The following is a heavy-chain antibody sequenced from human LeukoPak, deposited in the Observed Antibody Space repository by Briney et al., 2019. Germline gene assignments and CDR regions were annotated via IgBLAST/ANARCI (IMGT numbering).Heavy chain of an antibody. CDR2: INWNGGST. CDR3: ARGSVISSSWYGAFDI. Sequence: GGSLRLSCAASGFTFDDYGMSWVRQAPGKGLEWVSGINWNGGSTGYADSVKGRFTISRDNAKNSLYLQMNSLRAEDTALYYCARGSVISSSWYGAFDIWGQGTMVTVSS. J-gene: IGHJ3*02. D-gene: IGHD6-13*01. V-gene: IGHV3-20*04. CDR1: GFTFDDYG.